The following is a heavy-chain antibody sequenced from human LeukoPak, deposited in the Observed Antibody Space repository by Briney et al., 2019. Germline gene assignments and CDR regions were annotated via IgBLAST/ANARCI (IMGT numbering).Heavy chain of an antibody. CDR2: IDPGDSHT. Sequence: GESLKISCKGSGYSFATYWISWVRQMPGKGLEWMGRIDPGDSHTTYSPSFQGHVTISADKSSTTAYLQWSSLNASDTAMYYCGTTYSYGVDHWGQVTLVTVSS. J-gene: IGHJ4*02. CDR1: GYSFATYW. D-gene: IGHD3-16*01. CDR3: GTTYSYGVDH. V-gene: IGHV5-10-1*01.